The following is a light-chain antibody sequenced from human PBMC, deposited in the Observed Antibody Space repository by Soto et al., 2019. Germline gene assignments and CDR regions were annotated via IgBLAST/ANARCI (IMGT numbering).Light chain of an antibody. J-gene: IGLJ1*01. CDR1: SSDVGGYNY. CDR3: SSYTSSSTLGDFYV. Sequence: QSALTQPASVSGSPGQSITISCTGTSSDVGGYNYVSWYQQHPGKAPKLMIYDVSNRPSGVSNRFSGSKSGNTASLTISGLQAEDEADYYCSSYTSSSTLGDFYVFGTGTKLTVL. V-gene: IGLV2-14*01. CDR2: DVS.